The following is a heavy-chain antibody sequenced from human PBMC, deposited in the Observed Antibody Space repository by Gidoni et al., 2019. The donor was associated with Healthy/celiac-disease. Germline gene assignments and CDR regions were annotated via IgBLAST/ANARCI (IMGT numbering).Heavy chain of an antibody. CDR2: NKSKTDGGTT. V-gene: IGHV3-15*07. CDR3: TTEWPIGAAQFDY. D-gene: IGHD6-6*01. J-gene: IGHJ4*02. Sequence: EVQLVESGGGLVKPGGSLRLSCAASGFTFSNAWMNWGRQAPGKGLEWVGRNKSKTDGGTTDYAAPVKGRFTISRDDSKNTLYLQMNSLKTEDTAVYYCTTEWPIGAAQFDYWGQGTLVTVSS. CDR1: GFTFSNAW.